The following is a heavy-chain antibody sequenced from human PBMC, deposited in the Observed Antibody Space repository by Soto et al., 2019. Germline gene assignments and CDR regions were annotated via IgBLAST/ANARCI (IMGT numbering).Heavy chain of an antibody. Sequence: GGSLRLSCAASGFTVSSNYMSWVRQAPGKGLEWVSVIYSGGSTYYADSVKGRFTISRDNSKNTLYLQMNSLRAEDTAVYYCARETPSGSYDYWGQGTLVTVSS. CDR2: IYSGGST. CDR3: ARETPSGSYDY. CDR1: GFTVSSNY. J-gene: IGHJ4*02. V-gene: IGHV3-66*01. D-gene: IGHD1-26*01.